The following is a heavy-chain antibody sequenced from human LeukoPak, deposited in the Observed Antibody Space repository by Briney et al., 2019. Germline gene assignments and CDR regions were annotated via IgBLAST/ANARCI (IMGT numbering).Heavy chain of an antibody. CDR2: INPNSGGT. Sequence: ASVKVSCKASGYTFTGYYMHWVRQAPGQGLEWMGWINPNSGGTNYAQKFQGRVTMTRDTSISTAYMELSRLRYDDTAVYYCARCDCSGGSCYFDYWGQGTLVTVSS. D-gene: IGHD2-15*01. CDR1: GYTFTGYY. V-gene: IGHV1-2*02. J-gene: IGHJ4*02. CDR3: ARCDCSGGSCYFDY.